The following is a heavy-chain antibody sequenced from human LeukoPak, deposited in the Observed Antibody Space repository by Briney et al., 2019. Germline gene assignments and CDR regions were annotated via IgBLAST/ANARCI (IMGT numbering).Heavy chain of an antibody. Sequence: GGSLGLSCAASGFTFSSYAMSWVRQAPGKGLEWVSAISGSGSSTYYADSVKGRFTISRDNSKNTLYLQMNSLRAEDTAVYYCAKDPSISSGYSSGWYDYWGQGTLVTVSS. J-gene: IGHJ4*02. D-gene: IGHD6-19*01. V-gene: IGHV3-23*01. CDR3: AKDPSISSGYSSGWYDY. CDR1: GFTFSSYA. CDR2: ISGSGSST.